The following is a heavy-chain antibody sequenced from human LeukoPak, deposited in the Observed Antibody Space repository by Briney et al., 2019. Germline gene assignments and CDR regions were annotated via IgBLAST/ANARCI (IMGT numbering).Heavy chain of an antibody. Sequence: SETLSLTCTVSGGSISSGDYYWRWIRQPPGKGLEWIGYIYYSGSTYYNPSLKSRVTISVDTSKNQFSLKLSSVTAADTAVYYCARALTMVRGVKGYYFDYWGQGTLVTVSS. V-gene: IGHV4-30-4*01. CDR3: ARALTMVRGVKGYYFDY. J-gene: IGHJ4*02. D-gene: IGHD3-10*01. CDR1: GGSISSGDYY. CDR2: IYYSGST.